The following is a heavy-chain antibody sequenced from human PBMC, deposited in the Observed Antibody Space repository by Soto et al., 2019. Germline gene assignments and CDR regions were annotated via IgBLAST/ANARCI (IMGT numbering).Heavy chain of an antibody. CDR1: GFTFSSYG. Sequence: GGSLRLSCAASGFTFSSYGMHWVRQAPGKGLEWVAVIWYDGSNKYYADSVKGRFTISRDNSKNTLYLQMNSLRAEDTAVYYCARSGDSTHKYGMDVWGQGTTVTVSS. D-gene: IGHD2-21*02. CDR3: ARSGDSTHKYGMDV. J-gene: IGHJ6*02. V-gene: IGHV3-33*01. CDR2: IWYDGSNK.